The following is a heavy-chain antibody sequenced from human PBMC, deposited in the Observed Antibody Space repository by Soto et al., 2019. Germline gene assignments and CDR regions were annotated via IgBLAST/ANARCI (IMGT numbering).Heavy chain of an antibody. D-gene: IGHD6-19*01. V-gene: IGHV1-69*01. Sequence: QVQLVQSGAEVKKPGSSVKVACKASGGTFSSYAISWVRQAPGQGLEWMGGIIPIFGTANYAQKFQGRVTITEDESTITAYMELSSLRSEDPAVYYWARGGYSGGGYGRWPFDSWGPGTLVTVSS. J-gene: IGHJ4*02. CDR2: IIPIFGTA. CDR1: GGTFSSYA. CDR3: ARGGYSGGGYGRWPFDS.